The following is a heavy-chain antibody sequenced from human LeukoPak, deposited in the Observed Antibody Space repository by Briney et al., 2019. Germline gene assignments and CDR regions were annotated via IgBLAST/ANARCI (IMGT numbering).Heavy chain of an antibody. Sequence: GGSLRLSCAASGFTVSSNYMSWARQAPGKGLEWVSVIYSGGSTYYADSVKGRFTISRDNSKNTLYLQMNSLRAEDTAVYYCAKARSQWLPPFDYWGQGTLVTVSS. D-gene: IGHD6-19*01. V-gene: IGHV3-53*05. CDR2: IYSGGST. CDR3: AKARSQWLPPFDY. CDR1: GFTVSSNY. J-gene: IGHJ4*02.